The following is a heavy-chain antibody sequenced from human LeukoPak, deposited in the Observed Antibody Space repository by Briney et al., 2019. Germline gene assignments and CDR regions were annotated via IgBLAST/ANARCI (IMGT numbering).Heavy chain of an antibody. V-gene: IGHV1-46*01. Sequence: VSVKVSCKASGYTFTSYYMHWVRQAPGQGLEWMGIINPSGGSTSYAQKFQGRVTMTRDTSTSTVYMELSSLRSEDTAVYYCVRELVGYGDYVHAFDIWGQGTMVTVSS. D-gene: IGHD4-17*01. CDR1: GYTFTSYY. CDR2: INPSGGST. CDR3: VRELVGYGDYVHAFDI. J-gene: IGHJ3*02.